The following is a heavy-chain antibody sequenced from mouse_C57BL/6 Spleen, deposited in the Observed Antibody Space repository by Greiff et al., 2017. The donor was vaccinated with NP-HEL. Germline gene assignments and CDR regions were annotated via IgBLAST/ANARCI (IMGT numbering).Heavy chain of an antibody. CDR3: ATGASYYSIWLAY. CDR2: IYPGDGDT. CDR1: GYAFSSSW. V-gene: IGHV1-82*01. J-gene: IGHJ3*01. D-gene: IGHD2-5*01. Sequence: VQLQQSGPELVKPGASVKISCKASGYAFSSSWMNWVKQRPGKGLEWIGRIYPGDGDTNYNGKFKGKATLTADKSSSTAYMQLSSLTSEDSAVYFCATGASYYSIWLAYWGQGTLVTVSA.